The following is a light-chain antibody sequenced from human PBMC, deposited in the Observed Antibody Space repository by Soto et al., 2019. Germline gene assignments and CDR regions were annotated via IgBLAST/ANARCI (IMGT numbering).Light chain of an antibody. CDR2: DAS. V-gene: IGKV3-11*01. CDR3: HQRSSWPIT. J-gene: IGKJ4*01. CDR1: QSVSSY. Sequence: EIVLTQSPATLSLSPGERATLSCRASQSVSSYLAWYQQKPGQAPRLLIYDASNRATGIPARFSGGGSGTDFTLTISSLEPEDFAVYYCHQRSSWPITFGGGTKVEIK.